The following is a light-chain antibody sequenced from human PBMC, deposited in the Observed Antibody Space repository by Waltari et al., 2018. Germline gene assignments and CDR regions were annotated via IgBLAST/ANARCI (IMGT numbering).Light chain of an antibody. J-gene: IGLJ3*02. Sequence: QSALTQPASVSGSPGQSITISCTGTSRDVGGYNYVSWYQQHPGKVPKLLIFDVSNRPSGVSNRFSGSKSANTASLTISGLQAEDESDYYCCSFTSRSTWVFGGGTKLTVL. CDR1: SRDVGGYNY. V-gene: IGLV2-14*01. CDR2: DVS. CDR3: CSFTSRSTWV.